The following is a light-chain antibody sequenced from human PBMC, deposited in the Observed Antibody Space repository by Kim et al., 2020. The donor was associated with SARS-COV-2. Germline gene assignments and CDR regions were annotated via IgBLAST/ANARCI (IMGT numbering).Light chain of an antibody. CDR1: QSVSSSY. Sequence: SPGERATLSCRASQSVSSSYLAWYQQKPGQAPRLLIYGESSRATGIPDRFSGSGSGTDFTLTISRLEPEDFAVYYCQQYGSSPQTFGQGTKVDIK. CDR3: QQYGSSPQT. CDR2: GES. V-gene: IGKV3-20*01. J-gene: IGKJ1*01.